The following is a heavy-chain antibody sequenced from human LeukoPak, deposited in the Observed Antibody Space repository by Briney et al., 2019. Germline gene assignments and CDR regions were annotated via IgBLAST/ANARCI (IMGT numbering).Heavy chain of an antibody. V-gene: IGHV4-34*01. Sequence: PSETLSLTCAVYGGSFSGYYWSWIRQPPGKGLEWIGEINHSGSTNYNPSLKSRVTISVDTSKNQFSLKLSSVTAADTAVYYCARGYSYGFEYFDYWGQGTLVTVSS. CDR3: ARGYSYGFEYFDY. J-gene: IGHJ4*02. CDR1: GGSFSGYY. D-gene: IGHD5-18*01. CDR2: INHSGST.